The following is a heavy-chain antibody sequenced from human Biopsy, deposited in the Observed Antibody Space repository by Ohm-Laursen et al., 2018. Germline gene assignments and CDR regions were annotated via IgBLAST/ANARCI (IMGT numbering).Heavy chain of an antibody. Sequence: SSLRLSCSASGFIFDDYAMHWVRQAPGKGLEWVSGISWDSGRIDYADSVKGRFTISRDASKNTLYLLMNSLRAEDTAMYYCAKGGYCTTTSCYMDVDYWGQGTLVTVSS. D-gene: IGHD2-2*02. CDR2: ISWDSGRI. CDR3: AKGGYCTTTSCYMDVDY. V-gene: IGHV3-9*01. J-gene: IGHJ4*02. CDR1: GFIFDDYA.